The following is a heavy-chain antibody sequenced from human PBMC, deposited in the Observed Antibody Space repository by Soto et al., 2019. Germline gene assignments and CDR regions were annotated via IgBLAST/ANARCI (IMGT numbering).Heavy chain of an antibody. Sequence: QLQLQESGPGLVKPSETLSLTCTVSGGSISSSSYYWGWIRQPPGKGLEWIGSIYYSGSTYYNPSLKSRVTISVDTSKNQFSLKLSSVTAADTAVYYCARHVPSYWFGVSDAFDIWGQGTMVTVSS. CDR2: IYYSGST. CDR1: GGSISSSSYY. J-gene: IGHJ3*02. V-gene: IGHV4-39*01. D-gene: IGHD1-26*01. CDR3: ARHVPSYWFGVSDAFDI.